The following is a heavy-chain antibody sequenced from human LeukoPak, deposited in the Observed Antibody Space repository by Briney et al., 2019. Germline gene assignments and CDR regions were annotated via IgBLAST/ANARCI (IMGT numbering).Heavy chain of an antibody. CDR3: AIDLDGYNFPY. V-gene: IGHV1-2*02. CDR1: GYTFTGYY. D-gene: IGHD5-24*01. J-gene: IGHJ4*02. Sequence: ASVKVSYMASGYTFTGYYMHWVRQAPGQGLEWMGWINPNSGGTNYAQKFQGRVNMTRDTSISTAYMELSRLRSDDTAVYYCAIDLDGYNFPYRGPGSLVTVSS. CDR2: INPNSGGT.